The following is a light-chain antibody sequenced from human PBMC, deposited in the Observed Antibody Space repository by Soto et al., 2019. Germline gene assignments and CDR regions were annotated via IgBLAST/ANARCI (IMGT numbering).Light chain of an antibody. CDR1: QSVSRS. V-gene: IGKV3-11*01. Sequence: EIVLTQSPATLSLSPGESATLSCRASQSVSRSLAWYQQKPGQAPRLLIYDASTRATGIPARFSGSGSGTDFTLTISSLEPEDFAVYYCQQRSNWPRTFGQGTKMEIK. J-gene: IGKJ2*01. CDR2: DAS. CDR3: QQRSNWPRT.